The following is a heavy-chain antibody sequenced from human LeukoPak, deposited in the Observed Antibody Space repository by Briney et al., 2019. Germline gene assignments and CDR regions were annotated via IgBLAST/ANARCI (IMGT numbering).Heavy chain of an antibody. J-gene: IGHJ3*02. Sequence: SETLSLTCTVSGGSISSGGYYWSWIRQPPGKGLEWIGYVYYSGSTNYNPSLKSRVTISVDTSKNQFSLKPNSVTAADTAVYYCARRHKVGAGDALDIWGQGTMVTVSS. CDR1: GGSISSGGYY. CDR2: VYYSGST. CDR3: ARRHKVGAGDALDI. D-gene: IGHD3-10*01. V-gene: IGHV4-61*08.